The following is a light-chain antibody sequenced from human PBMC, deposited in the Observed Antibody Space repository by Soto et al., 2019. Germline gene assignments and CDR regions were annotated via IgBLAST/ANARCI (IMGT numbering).Light chain of an antibody. V-gene: IGLV2-14*01. CDR1: SSDVGGYNY. CDR3: SSYTISSTPWV. J-gene: IGLJ1*01. Sequence: QSVLTQPASVSGSPGQSITISCTGTSSDVGGYNYVSWYQQHPGKAPKLMIYDVSNRPSGVSNRFSGSKSGNTASLTISGLQAEDEADYYCSSYTISSTPWVYGTGTKVTVL. CDR2: DVS.